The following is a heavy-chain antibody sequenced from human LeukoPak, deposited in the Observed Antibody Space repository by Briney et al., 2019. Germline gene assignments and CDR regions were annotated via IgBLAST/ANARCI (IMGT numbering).Heavy chain of an antibody. CDR3: ARTDAYPRNLFDV. D-gene: IGHD2-2*01. J-gene: IGHJ3*01. V-gene: IGHV1-69*06. Sequence: VAAVKVSCKASGGTFSSYAISWVRQAPGQGLEWMGGIIPIFGTANYAQKSQGRVTITADKVTSTAYMELSSLRSEDTAVYYCARTDAYPRNLFDVWGQGTMVTVSS. CDR2: IIPIFGTA. CDR1: GGTFSSYA.